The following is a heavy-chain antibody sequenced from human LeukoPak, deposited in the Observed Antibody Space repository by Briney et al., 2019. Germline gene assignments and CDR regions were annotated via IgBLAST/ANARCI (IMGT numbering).Heavy chain of an antibody. Sequence: GGSLRLSCAASGFTVSSNYMSWVRQAPGKGLEWVSVIYSGGSTYYADSVKGRFAISRDNSKNTLYLQMNSLRAEDTAVYYCASARYSSGWHYYYYYYMDVWGKGTTVTVSS. CDR2: IYSGGST. D-gene: IGHD6-19*01. V-gene: IGHV3-53*01. CDR3: ASARYSSGWHYYYYYYMDV. CDR1: GFTVSSNY. J-gene: IGHJ6*03.